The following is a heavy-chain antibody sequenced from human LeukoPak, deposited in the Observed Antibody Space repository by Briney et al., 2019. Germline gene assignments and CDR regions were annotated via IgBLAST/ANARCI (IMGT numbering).Heavy chain of an antibody. CDR2: ISYSGGTT. V-gene: IGHV3-23*01. J-gene: IGHJ4*02. CDR3: AKDGVVRGLGPYYFDS. D-gene: IGHD3-10*01. Sequence: GGSLRLSCASSGFTFTSYAVSWVRQAPGKGLEWVSTISYSGGTTYHTDSVKGRFTISRDISKTTVYLQMNSLKAEDTAVYYCAKDGVVRGLGPYYFDSWGQGSLVTVSS. CDR1: GFTFTSYA.